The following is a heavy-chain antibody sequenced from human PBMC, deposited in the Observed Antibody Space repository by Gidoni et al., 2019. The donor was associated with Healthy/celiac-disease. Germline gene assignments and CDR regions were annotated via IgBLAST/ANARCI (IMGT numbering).Heavy chain of an antibody. Sequence: EVQLVESGGGLVKPGGSLRLSCAASGFTFSSYSMNWVRQAPGKGLEWVSSISSSSSYIYYADSVKGRFTISRDNAKNSLYLQMNSLRAEDTAVYYCARSSSWYLSYYYYGMDVWGQGTTVTVSS. J-gene: IGHJ6*02. CDR1: GFTFSSYS. CDR3: ARSSSWYLSYYYYGMDV. D-gene: IGHD6-13*01. V-gene: IGHV3-21*01. CDR2: ISSSSSYI.